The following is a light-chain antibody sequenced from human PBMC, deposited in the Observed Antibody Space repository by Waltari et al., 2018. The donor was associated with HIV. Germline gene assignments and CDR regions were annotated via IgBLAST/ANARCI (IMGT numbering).Light chain of an antibody. V-gene: IGKV2-28*01. CDR2: LGS. Sequence: DIVMPQSPRLLPVPPGQPGPIPCGARQSLLHTNGYTYLDWYLQKPGQSPHPLIYLGSNGASGVPERFSGSGADTNCTLRICKVAADDVGIYYCMHPLHTPWPFGRGTKVEL. J-gene: IGKJ1*01. CDR3: MHPLHTPWP. CDR1: QSLLHTNGYTY.